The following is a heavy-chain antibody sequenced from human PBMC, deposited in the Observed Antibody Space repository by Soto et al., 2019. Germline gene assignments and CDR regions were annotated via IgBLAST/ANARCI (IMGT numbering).Heavy chain of an antibody. CDR2: ISGSGSTK. J-gene: IGHJ4*02. CDR1: GFSLTSYS. Sequence: EAQLVESGGGLVQPGGSLRLSCAASGFSLTSYSMNWVRQAPGKGLQWVAYISGSGSTKKYADSVKGRFTISRDNAENSVYLQMNSLGDEDTAVYYCARGAGYGDYGGYWGQGTLVTVSS. V-gene: IGHV3-48*02. CDR3: ARGAGYGDYGGY. D-gene: IGHD4-17*01.